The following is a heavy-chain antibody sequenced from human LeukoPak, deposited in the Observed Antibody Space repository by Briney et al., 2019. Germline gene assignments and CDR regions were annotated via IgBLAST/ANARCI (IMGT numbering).Heavy chain of an antibody. CDR3: ARGSTGAPYYYYMDV. V-gene: IGHV3-21*01. CDR2: ISSSSSYI. Sequence: GGSLRLSCAASGFTFSSYSMNWVRQAPGKGLEWVSSISSSSSYIYYADSVKGRFTISRDNAKNSLYLQMNSLRAEDTAVYYCARGSTGAPYYYYMDVWGKGTTVTVSS. J-gene: IGHJ6*03. CDR1: GFTFSSYS. D-gene: IGHD2-8*02.